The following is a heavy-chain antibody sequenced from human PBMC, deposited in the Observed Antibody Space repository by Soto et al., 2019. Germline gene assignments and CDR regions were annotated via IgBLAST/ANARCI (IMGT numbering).Heavy chain of an antibody. J-gene: IGHJ4*02. CDR2: IIGSGDNT. CDR1: GFTFTTPA. V-gene: IGHV3-23*01. CDR3: AKGSGGSCYSPSDC. Sequence: GGSLRLSCAAPGFTFTTPAMGWVRQAPGKGLEWVSAIIGSGDNTYYTASVKGRFTTSRDNSKSTLYLQMNSLRAEDTAIYYCAKGSGGSCYSPSDCWGQGT. D-gene: IGHD2-15*01.